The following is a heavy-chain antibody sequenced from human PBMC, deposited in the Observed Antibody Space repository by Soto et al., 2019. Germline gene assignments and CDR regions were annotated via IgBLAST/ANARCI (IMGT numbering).Heavy chain of an antibody. CDR3: ARQLKVNWNDVHHPTTLDAFDI. Sequence: QVQLVQSGAEVKKPGASVKVSCKASGYTFTGYYMHWVRQAPGQGLEWMGWINPNSGGTNYAQKCQGWVTMTRDTSISTADMELSRLRSDDTAVYYCARQLKVNWNDVHHPTTLDAFDIWGQGTMVTVSS. CDR1: GYTFTGYY. CDR2: INPNSGGT. D-gene: IGHD1-1*01. V-gene: IGHV1-2*04. J-gene: IGHJ3*02.